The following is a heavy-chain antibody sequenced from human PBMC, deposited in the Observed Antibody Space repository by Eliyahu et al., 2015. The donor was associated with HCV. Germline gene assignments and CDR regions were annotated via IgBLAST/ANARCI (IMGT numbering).Heavy chain of an antibody. CDR1: GGSFSGYY. Sequence: QVQLQQWGAGLLKPSETLSLTCAVYGGSFSGYYWSWIRQPPGKGLEWIGEINHSGSTNYNPSLKSRVTISVDTSKNQFSLKLSSVTAADTAVYYCAREGGSSWYYYYGMDVWGQGTTVTVSS. CDR3: AREGGSSWYYYYGMDV. V-gene: IGHV4-34*01. J-gene: IGHJ6*02. CDR2: INHSGST. D-gene: IGHD6-13*01.